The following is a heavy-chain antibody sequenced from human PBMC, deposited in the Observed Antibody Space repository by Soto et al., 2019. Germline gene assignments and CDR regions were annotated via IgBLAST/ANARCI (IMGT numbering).Heavy chain of an antibody. J-gene: IGHJ4*02. D-gene: IGHD6-13*01. V-gene: IGHV3-21*02. CDR3: TRDAPVGIPRFAR. CDR1: GFTFSSFY. CDR2: IDSSSTYI. Sequence: EVQLVESGGGQVKPGESLRLSCAASGFTFSSFYMNWVRQAPGKGLEWVASIDSSSTYIYYADSVKGRFTISRDNAKNSLYLQVDSLSPDDAAVYYCTRDAPVGIPRFARGGKGTQVTDSS.